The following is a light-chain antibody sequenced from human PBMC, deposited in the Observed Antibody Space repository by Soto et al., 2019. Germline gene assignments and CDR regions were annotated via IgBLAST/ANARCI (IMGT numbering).Light chain of an antibody. CDR1: QSISNN. CDR2: GAS. V-gene: IGKV3-15*01. J-gene: IGKJ5*01. CDR3: QQYGSSPPIT. Sequence: EIVMTQSPATLSVSPGERATLSCRASQSISNNLAWYQQQPGQAPRLLIYGASTTATGIPARFSGSGTGTEFTLTISSLQSEDFAVYYCQQYGSSPPITFGQGTRLEIK.